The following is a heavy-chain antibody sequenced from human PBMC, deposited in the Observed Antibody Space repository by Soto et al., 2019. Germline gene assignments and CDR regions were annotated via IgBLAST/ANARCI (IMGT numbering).Heavy chain of an antibody. CDR3: DRDNGGGLDDAFDI. J-gene: IGHJ3*02. Sequence: ASVKVSCKASGYTFTSYAMHWVRQAPGQRLEWMGWINAGNGNTKYSQKFQGRVTITRDTSASTAYMELSSLRSEDTAVYYCDRDNGGGLDDAFDIWGQGTMVTVSS. CDR1: GYTFTSYA. D-gene: IGHD2-8*01. CDR2: INAGNGNT. V-gene: IGHV1-3*01.